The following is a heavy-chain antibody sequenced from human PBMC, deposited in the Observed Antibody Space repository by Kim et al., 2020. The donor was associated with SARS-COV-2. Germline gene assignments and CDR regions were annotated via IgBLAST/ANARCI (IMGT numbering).Heavy chain of an antibody. CDR2: MNPNSGNT. CDR1: GYTFTSYD. Sequence: ASVKVSCKASGYTFTSYDINWVRQATGQGLEWMGWMNPNSGNTGYAQKFQGRVTMTRNTSISTAYMELSSLRSEDTAVYYCARGSVGSSGWYFPYFDYWGQGTLVTVSS. J-gene: IGHJ4*02. CDR3: ARGSVGSSGWYFPYFDY. V-gene: IGHV1-8*01. D-gene: IGHD6-19*01.